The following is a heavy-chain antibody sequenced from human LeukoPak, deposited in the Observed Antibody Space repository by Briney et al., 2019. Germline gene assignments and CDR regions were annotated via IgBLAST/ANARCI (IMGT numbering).Heavy chain of an antibody. J-gene: IGHJ6*02. V-gene: IGHV3-7*01. CDR1: GFTFSCYW. CDR2: IKQDGSEK. Sequence: GGSLRLSCAASGFTFSCYWMSWVRQAPGKGLEWVANIKQDGSEKYYVDSVKGRFTISRDNAKNSLYLQMNSLRAEDTAVYYCARVGSGSSYYYYGMDVWGQGTTVTVSS. D-gene: IGHD3-10*01. CDR3: ARVGSGSSYYYYGMDV.